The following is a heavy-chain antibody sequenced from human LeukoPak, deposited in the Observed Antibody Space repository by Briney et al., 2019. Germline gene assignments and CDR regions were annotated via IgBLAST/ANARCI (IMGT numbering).Heavy chain of an antibody. CDR3: ARGPHIVVVVAATNYYFDY. J-gene: IGHJ4*02. CDR2: INWNGGST. V-gene: IGHV3-20*04. D-gene: IGHD2-15*01. CDR1: GFTFDDYG. Sequence: PGGSLRLSCAASGFTFDDYGMSWVRQAPGKGLEWVSGINWNGGSTGYADSVKGRFTISRDNAKNSLYLQMNSLRAEDTALYYCARGPHIVVVVAATNYYFDYWGQGTLVTLSS.